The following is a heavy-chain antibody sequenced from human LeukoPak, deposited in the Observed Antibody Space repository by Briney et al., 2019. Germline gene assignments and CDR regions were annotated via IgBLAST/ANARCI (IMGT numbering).Heavy chain of an antibody. J-gene: IGHJ4*02. CDR3: AIRTYYYGSGSSKGDY. CDR2: INHSGST. CDR1: GGSFSGYY. Sequence: SETLSLTCAVYGGSFSGYYWSWIRQPPGKGLEWIGEINHSGSTNYNPSLKSRVTISVDTSKNQFSLKLSSVTAADTAVYYCAIRTYYYGSGSSKGDYWRQGTLVTVSS. D-gene: IGHD3-10*01. V-gene: IGHV4-34*01.